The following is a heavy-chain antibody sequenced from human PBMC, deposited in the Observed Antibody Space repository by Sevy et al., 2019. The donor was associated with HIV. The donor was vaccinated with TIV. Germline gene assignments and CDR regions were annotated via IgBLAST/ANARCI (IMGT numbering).Heavy chain of an antibody. Sequence: GGSLRLSCAASGFTFSSYAMSWVRQAPGKGLEWVSAISGSGGSTYYADSVKGRFTISRDNSKNMLSLEMNSLRAEDTGLYFCARDSARVIVPTAGFDSWGQGTVVTVSS. CDR3: ARDSARVIVPTAGFDS. J-gene: IGHJ5*01. V-gene: IGHV3-23*01. CDR1: GFTFSSYA. CDR2: ISGSGGST. D-gene: IGHD1-1*01.